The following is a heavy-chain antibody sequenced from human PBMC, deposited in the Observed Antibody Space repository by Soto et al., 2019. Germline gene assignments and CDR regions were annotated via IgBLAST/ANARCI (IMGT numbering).Heavy chain of an antibody. J-gene: IGHJ4*02. CDR1: GYSFTGYY. V-gene: IGHV1-2*02. CDR2: MNPDSGAT. Sequence: HEHLVQSGAEVKRPGASLKVSCKASGYSFTGYYIHWVRQAPGQGLEWMGWMNPDSGATNYAQNFQGRVTLTSDTSISTASMDLTSLTSDDTAVYSCARGDYGTGGYPFPYFDYWGQGTLVIVSS. D-gene: IGHD2-8*02. CDR3: ARGDYGTGGYPFPYFDY.